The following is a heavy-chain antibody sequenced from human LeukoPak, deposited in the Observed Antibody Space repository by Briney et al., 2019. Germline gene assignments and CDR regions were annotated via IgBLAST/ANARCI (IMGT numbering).Heavy chain of an antibody. D-gene: IGHD3-22*01. V-gene: IGHV3-21*01. CDR3: ARDYLYYYDSSGYYS. CDR1: GFTFTTYG. J-gene: IGHJ4*02. Sequence: GGTLRLSCSASGFTFTTYGMNWVRQAPGKGLEWVSSISSSSSYIYYADSVKGRFTISRDNAKNSLYLQMNSLRAEDTAVYYCARDYLYYYDSSGYYSWGQGTLVTVSS. CDR2: ISSSSSYI.